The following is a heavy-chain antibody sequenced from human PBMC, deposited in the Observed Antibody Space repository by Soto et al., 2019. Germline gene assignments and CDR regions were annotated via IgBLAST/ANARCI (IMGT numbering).Heavy chain of an antibody. D-gene: IGHD6-13*01. J-gene: IGHJ6*02. CDR1: GYSFTSYW. V-gene: IGHV5-51*01. CDR3: ATRVQDPGKYYYGMDV. Sequence: PGESLKISCKGSGYSFTSYWIGWVRQMPGKGLEWMGIIYPGDSDTRYSPSFQGQVTISADKSISTAYLQWSSPKASDTAMYYCATRVQDPGKYYYGMDVWGQGTTVTVS. CDR2: IYPGDSDT.